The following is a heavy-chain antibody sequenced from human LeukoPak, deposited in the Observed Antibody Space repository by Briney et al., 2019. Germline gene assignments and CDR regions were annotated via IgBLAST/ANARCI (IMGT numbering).Heavy chain of an antibody. D-gene: IGHD3-22*01. CDR3: ARDRGWLFSY. V-gene: IGHV3-74*01. CDR1: GFTFSSYW. J-gene: IGHJ4*02. Sequence: GGSLRFSCAASGFTFSSYWMHWVRQAPGKGLVWVSRINPDGSDTSYADSVKGRFTISRDNAKNTLYLQMNTLRVDDTAIYFCARDRGWLFSYWGQGTLVTVSS. CDR2: INPDGSDT.